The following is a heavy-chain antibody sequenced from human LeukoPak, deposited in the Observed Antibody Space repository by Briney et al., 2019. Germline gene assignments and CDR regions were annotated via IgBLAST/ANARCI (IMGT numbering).Heavy chain of an antibody. CDR3: GEGRKGAWFPNY. CDR1: GFTFGAYW. Sequence: GGSLRLSCAASGFTFGAYWMTWVRQAPWKELEWVANLNQDGSEKYYVDSVKGRFTISRDNAKNSLYLQMNGLRAEDTAVYYCGEGRKGAWFPNYWGQGTLVTVSS. J-gene: IGHJ4*02. CDR2: LNQDGSEK. D-gene: IGHD3-10*01. V-gene: IGHV3-7*05.